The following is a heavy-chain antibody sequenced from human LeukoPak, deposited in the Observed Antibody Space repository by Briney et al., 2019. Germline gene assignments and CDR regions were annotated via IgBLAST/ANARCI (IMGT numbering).Heavy chain of an antibody. Sequence: SETLSLSWTVSGGSIGNYYWSWIRQPPGKGLEWIGYIHHSGSTNSNPSLKSRVTISVDTPKNQFSLRLSSVTAADTAVYYCARDTYYESSGYYEDYFDSWGQGTLVTVSS. V-gene: IGHV4-59*01. CDR3: ARDTYYESSGYYEDYFDS. D-gene: IGHD3-22*01. CDR2: IHHSGST. J-gene: IGHJ4*02. CDR1: GGSIGNYY.